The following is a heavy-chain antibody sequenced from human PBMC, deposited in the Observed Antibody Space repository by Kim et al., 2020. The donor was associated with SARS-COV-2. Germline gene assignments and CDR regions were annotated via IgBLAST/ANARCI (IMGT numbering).Heavy chain of an antibody. CDR2: TYYRSRWYT. CDR1: GDTVSSDSAA. Sequence: SQTLSLTCAISGDTVSSDSAAWNWIRQSPSRGLEWLARTYYRSRWYTDYAVSVKSRITINPDTSKNQFSLQLNFVTPEDTAVYYCARGMGTWFDYWGQGNLVTVSS. CDR3: ARGMGTWFDY. V-gene: IGHV6-1*01. J-gene: IGHJ5*01.